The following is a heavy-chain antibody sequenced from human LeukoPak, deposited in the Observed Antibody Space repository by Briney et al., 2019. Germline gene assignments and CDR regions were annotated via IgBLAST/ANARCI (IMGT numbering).Heavy chain of an antibody. D-gene: IGHD6-13*01. J-gene: IGHJ6*02. V-gene: IGHV1-18*01. Sequence: ASVKVSCKASGYSFTSYAYNWVRQAPAQGLEWMGGISAYDGGTKYAQDLQGRVTMTTDTSTRTAYMELMRLTSDDTAVYYCARDPLTSTWSPYYFTLDVWGQGTTVSVSS. CDR3: ARDPLTSTWSPYYFTLDV. CDR1: GYSFTSYA. CDR2: ISAYDGGT.